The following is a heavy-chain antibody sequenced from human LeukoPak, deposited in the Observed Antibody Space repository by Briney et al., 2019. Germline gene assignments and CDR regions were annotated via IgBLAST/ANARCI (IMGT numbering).Heavy chain of an antibody. J-gene: IGHJ5*02. D-gene: IGHD2-2*02. CDR1: GSTFSSYS. V-gene: IGHV3-21*01. CDR3: ARVLGVPAAILGWFDP. CDR2: ISSSSSYI. Sequence: GGSLRLSCAASGSTFSSYSMNWVRQAPGKRLEWVSSISSSSSYIYYADSVKGRFTISRDNAKNSLYLQMNSLRAEDTAVYYCARVLGVPAAILGWFDPWGQGTLVTVSS.